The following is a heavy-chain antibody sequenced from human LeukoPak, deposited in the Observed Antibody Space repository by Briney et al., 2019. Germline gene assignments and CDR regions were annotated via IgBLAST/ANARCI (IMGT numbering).Heavy chain of an antibody. Sequence: GGSLRLSCAASGFTFSSCGMSWVRQAPGKGLEWVSSTSGSGGRTYYADSVKGRFTISRDNSKNTLYLQMNSLRAEDTAVYYCAKMTTGYSIDYWGQGTLVTVSS. D-gene: IGHD6-13*01. CDR2: TSGSGGRT. CDR1: GFTFSSCG. V-gene: IGHV3-23*01. J-gene: IGHJ4*02. CDR3: AKMTTGYSIDY.